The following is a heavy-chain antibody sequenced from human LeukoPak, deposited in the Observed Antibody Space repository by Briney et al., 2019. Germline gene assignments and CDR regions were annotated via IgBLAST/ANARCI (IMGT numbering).Heavy chain of an antibody. V-gene: IGHV3-48*04. D-gene: IGHD3-10*01. J-gene: IGHJ4*02. CDR1: GFTFSSYS. CDR2: ISSSSSTI. CDR3: AREVGSGNSDRYFDS. Sequence: GGSLRLSCAASGFTFSSYSMNWVRQAPGKGLEWVSYISSSSSTIYYADSVKGRFTISRDNAKHTLYLQMNSLRAEDTAVYYCAREVGSGNSDRYFDSWGQGTLVTVSS.